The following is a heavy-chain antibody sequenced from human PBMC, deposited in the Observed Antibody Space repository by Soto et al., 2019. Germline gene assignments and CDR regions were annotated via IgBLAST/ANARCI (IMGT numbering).Heavy chain of an antibody. Sequence: GASVKVSCKVSGYTLTELSMHWVRQAPGKGLEWMGGFDPEDGETIYAQKFQGRVTMTEDTSTDTAYMELSSLRSEDTAVYYCATAGSRYLVRGVINRFDYWGQGALVTVSS. CDR2: FDPEDGET. J-gene: IGHJ4*02. CDR1: GYTLTELS. D-gene: IGHD3-10*01. V-gene: IGHV1-24*01. CDR3: ATAGSRYLVRGVINRFDY.